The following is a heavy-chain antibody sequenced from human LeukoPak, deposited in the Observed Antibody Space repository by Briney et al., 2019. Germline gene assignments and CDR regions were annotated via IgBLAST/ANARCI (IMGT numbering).Heavy chain of an antibody. J-gene: IGHJ5*02. CDR1: GFTFSSYS. Sequence: GGSLRLSCAASGFTFSSYSMNWVRQAPGKGLEWVSSISSSSSYIYYADSVKGRFTISRDNAKNSLYLQMNSPRAEDTAVYYCARDRSSSGWFDPWGQGTLVTVSS. CDR2: ISSSSSYI. D-gene: IGHD6-6*01. CDR3: ARDRSSSGWFDP. V-gene: IGHV3-21*01.